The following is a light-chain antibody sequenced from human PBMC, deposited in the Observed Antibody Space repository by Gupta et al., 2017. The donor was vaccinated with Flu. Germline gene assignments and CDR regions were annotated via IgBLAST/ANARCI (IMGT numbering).Light chain of an antibody. J-gene: IGKJ1*01. Sequence: DIVMTQSPDSLAVSLGERATINCKSSQNILYSSNNKNYLAWYQQKPGQPPKLLIYWASTRESGVPDRFTGSGSGTDFTLTISSLQAGDVAVYYCQQYYSPPWTFGQGTTVEIK. V-gene: IGKV4-1*01. CDR2: WAS. CDR1: QNILYSSNNKNY. CDR3: QQYYSPPWT.